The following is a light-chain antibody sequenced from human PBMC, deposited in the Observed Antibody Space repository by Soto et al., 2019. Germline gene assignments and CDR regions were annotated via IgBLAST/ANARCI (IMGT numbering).Light chain of an antibody. Sequence: RASQSVSSNLAWYQQKPGQPPRLLIYGASTRATGTPARFSGSGSGTEFTLTISRLQSEDFAVYYRQQYNNWPALGQGTKVDIK. CDR2: GAS. J-gene: IGKJ1*01. V-gene: IGKV3D-15*01. CDR1: QSVSSN. CDR3: QQYNNWPA.